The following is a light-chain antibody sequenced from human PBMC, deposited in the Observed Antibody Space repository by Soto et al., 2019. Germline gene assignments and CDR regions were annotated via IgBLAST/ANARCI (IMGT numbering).Light chain of an antibody. CDR1: QSISSY. CDR3: QQSFPTPS. V-gene: IGKV1-39*01. J-gene: IGKJ5*01. Sequence: DIQMTQSPSSLSASVGDRVTITFRASQSISSYLNWYQQKPGKAPKLMIYAASSLQSGVPSRFSGSGSGTDFTLTISSLQPEDFATYYCQQSFPTPSFGQGTRLETK. CDR2: AAS.